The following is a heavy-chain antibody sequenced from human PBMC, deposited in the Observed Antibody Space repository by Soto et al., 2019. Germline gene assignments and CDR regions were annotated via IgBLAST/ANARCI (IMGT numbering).Heavy chain of an antibody. V-gene: IGHV3-30*18. CDR2: ITYNGSNK. Sequence: SLRLSCAAPGFPLSSHCMLWVRQAPAKLQEWVSFITYNGSNKYYADSVKGRFTISRDNSKNTLYLQMNSLRAEDTAVYYCAKCCSFWSGYGLVTKCLDYWGQGTLVTVSS. J-gene: IGHJ4*02. CDR1: GFPLSSHC. D-gene: IGHD3-3*01. CDR3: AKCCSFWSGYGLVTKCLDY.